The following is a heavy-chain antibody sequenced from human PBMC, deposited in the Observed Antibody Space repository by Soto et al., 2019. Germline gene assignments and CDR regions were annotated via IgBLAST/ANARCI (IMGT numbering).Heavy chain of an antibody. CDR2: IYHTGST. V-gene: IGHV4-4*02. Sequence: SETLSLTCGVSGDSIDSNDWWIWVRQPPGKGLEWIGQIYHTGSTSYKPSLKSRVTISVDKSKNQFSLKLSSVTAADTAVYYCARAYDYWGQGILVTVSS. CDR1: GDSIDSNDW. J-gene: IGHJ4*02. CDR3: ARAYDY.